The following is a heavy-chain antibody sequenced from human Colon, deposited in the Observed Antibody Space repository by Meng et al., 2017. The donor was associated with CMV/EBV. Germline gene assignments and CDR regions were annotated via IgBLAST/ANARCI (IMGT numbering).Heavy chain of an antibody. CDR2: IGSDGSIK. V-gene: IGHV3-30*02. CDR1: GLTFNGYG. D-gene: IGHD4-11*01. Sequence: GESLKISCAASGLTFNGYGLHWVRQAPGKGLEWVAFIGSDGSIKRYADSVKGRLTISRDNSKNTLWLQMHSLRLEDTALYYCAREGYSNFDYWGQGTLVTVSS. CDR3: AREGYSNFDY. J-gene: IGHJ4*02.